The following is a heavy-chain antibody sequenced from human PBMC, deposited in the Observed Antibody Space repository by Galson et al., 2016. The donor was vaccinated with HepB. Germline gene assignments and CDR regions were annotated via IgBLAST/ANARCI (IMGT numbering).Heavy chain of an antibody. V-gene: IGHV3-23*01. D-gene: IGHD2-21*02. CDR2: ITSNGRGT. J-gene: IGHJ4*02. Sequence: SLRLSCAATGFSFSSHAMSWVRQAPGKGLEWISAITSNGRGTYYADSVKGRFTISRDNSRNTLYLQMNSLRDEDTAVYYCARDPLPIAVVTATFDYWGQGTLVTVSS. CDR1: GFSFSSHA. CDR3: ARDPLPIAVVTATFDY.